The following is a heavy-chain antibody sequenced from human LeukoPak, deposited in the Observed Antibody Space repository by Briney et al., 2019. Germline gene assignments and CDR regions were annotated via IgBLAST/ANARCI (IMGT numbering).Heavy chain of an antibody. D-gene: IGHD1-26*01. V-gene: IGHV4-4*09. Sequence: SETLSLTCTFPGGSMRSDCCNWIRQPPGKGLEWIGFLCHSGVTQYFPSLKSRVTVSLDTSKNQFSLSLNAVTDTDRAVYYCARWEESLHAFEIWGQGTEVAV. CDR1: GGSMRSDC. CDR2: LCHSGVT. CDR3: ARWEESLHAFEI. J-gene: IGHJ3*02.